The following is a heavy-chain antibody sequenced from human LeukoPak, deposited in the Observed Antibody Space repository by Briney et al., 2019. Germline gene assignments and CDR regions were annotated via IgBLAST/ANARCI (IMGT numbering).Heavy chain of an antibody. CDR2: INEDGSNK. CDR3: TRVIVAVPGYFDYFDF. D-gene: IGHD6-19*01. CDR1: GFTFSSYA. Sequence: GGSLRLSCAASGFTFSSYAMSWVRQAPGKGLEWVANINEDGSNKWHLGSVKGRFTVSRDNARNSLYLQMNSLRVEDAAVYYCTRVIVAVPGYFDYFDFWGQGVLVTVSS. J-gene: IGHJ4*02. V-gene: IGHV3-7*01.